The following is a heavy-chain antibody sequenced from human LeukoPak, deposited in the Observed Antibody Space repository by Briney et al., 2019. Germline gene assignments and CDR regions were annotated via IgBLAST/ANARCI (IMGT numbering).Heavy chain of an antibody. V-gene: IGHV3-30*18. CDR2: ISYDGSNK. J-gene: IGHJ4*02. CDR3: AKVGDSLTGLFDH. D-gene: IGHD3-9*01. Sequence: GRSLRLSCATSGFTFSSYGMHWVRQAPGKGLEWVAVISYDGSNKYYADSVKGRFTISRDNTKNTMYLQMNRLRAEDTVVYYCAKVGDSLTGLFDHWGQGTLLTVSS. CDR1: GFTFSSYG.